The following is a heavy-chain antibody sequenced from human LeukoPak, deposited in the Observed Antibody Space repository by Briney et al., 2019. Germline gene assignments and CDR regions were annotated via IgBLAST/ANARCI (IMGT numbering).Heavy chain of an antibody. CDR1: GGSFSGYY. J-gene: IGHJ4*02. CDR2: INHSGST. Sequence: SETLSLTCAVYGGSFSGYYWSWIRQPPGKGLEWIGEINHSGSTNYNPSLKSRVTISVDTSKNQFSLKLSSVTAADTAVYYRARGWSGAFFDYWGQGTLVTVSS. V-gene: IGHV4-34*01. D-gene: IGHD3-3*01. CDR3: ARGWSGAFFDY.